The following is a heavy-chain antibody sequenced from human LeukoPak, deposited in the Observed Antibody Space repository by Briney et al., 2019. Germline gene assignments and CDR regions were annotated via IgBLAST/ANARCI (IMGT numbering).Heavy chain of an antibody. V-gene: IGHV3-21*01. D-gene: IGHD5-24*01. CDR3: ARDRGQGFDY. J-gene: IGHJ4*02. CDR2: ISSSSYI. Sequence: GRSLRLSCAASGLTFSSYSMNWVRQAPGKGLEWVSSISSSSYIYYADSVKGRFTISRDNAKNSLYLQMNSLRAEDTAVYYCARDRGQGFDYWGQGTLVTVSS. CDR1: GLTFSSYS.